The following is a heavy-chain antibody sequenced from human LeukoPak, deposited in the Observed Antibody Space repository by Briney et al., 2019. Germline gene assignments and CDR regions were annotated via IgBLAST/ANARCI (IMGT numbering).Heavy chain of an antibody. V-gene: IGHV1-2*02. Sequence: VKVSCKTSGYIFTDYYIHWVRQARGQGLEWMGWINPNSGGTYFAQKFEARVTLTRDTSINTAYMEMRGLTSDDTAVYYCAKSQYSFGSGATRPLFDYWGQGTLVTVSS. CDR2: INPNSGGT. D-gene: IGHD3-10*01. CDR3: AKSQYSFGSGATRPLFDY. J-gene: IGHJ4*02. CDR1: GYIFTDYY.